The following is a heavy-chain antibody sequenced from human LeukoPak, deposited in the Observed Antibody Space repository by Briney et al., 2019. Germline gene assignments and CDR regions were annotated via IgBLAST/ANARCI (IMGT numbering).Heavy chain of an antibody. Sequence: GGSLRLSCAASGFTFSSYSMNWVRQAPGKGLEWVSSISSSSSYIYYADSVKGRFTISRDNAKNSLYLQMNSLRAEDTAVYYCARYNWNGAVGQWGQGTLVTVSS. CDR1: GFTFSSYS. V-gene: IGHV3-21*01. D-gene: IGHD1-1*01. CDR3: ARYNWNGAVGQ. J-gene: IGHJ4*02. CDR2: ISSSSSYI.